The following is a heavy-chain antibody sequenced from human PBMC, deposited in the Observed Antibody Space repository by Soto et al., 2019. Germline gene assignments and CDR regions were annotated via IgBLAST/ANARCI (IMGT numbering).Heavy chain of an antibody. D-gene: IGHD3-3*01. CDR2: IYWDDDK. CDR3: AHAITIFGVVIVPRGNWFDP. CDR1: GFSLSTSGVG. Sequence: SGPTLVKPTQTLTLTCTFSGFSLSTSGVGVGWIRQPPGKALEWLALIYWDDDKRYSPSLKSRLTITKDTSKNQVVLTMTNMDPVDTATYYCAHAITIFGVVIVPRGNWFDPWGQGTLVTVSS. J-gene: IGHJ5*02. V-gene: IGHV2-5*02.